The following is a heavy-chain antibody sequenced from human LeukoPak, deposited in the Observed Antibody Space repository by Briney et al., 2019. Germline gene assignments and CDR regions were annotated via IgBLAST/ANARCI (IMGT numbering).Heavy chain of an antibody. Sequence: PSETLSLTCTVSGYSISSGYYWGWIRQPPGKGLEWIGSIYHSGSTYYNPSLKSRVTISVDTSKNQFSLKLSSVTAADTAVYYCARDHLRLGELSSHHFDYWGQGTLVTVSS. CDR3: ARDHLRLGELSSHHFDY. V-gene: IGHV4-38-2*02. CDR1: GYSISSGYY. J-gene: IGHJ4*02. CDR2: IYHSGST. D-gene: IGHD3-16*02.